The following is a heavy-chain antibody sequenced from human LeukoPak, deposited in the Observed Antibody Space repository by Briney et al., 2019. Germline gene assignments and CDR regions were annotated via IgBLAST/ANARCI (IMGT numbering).Heavy chain of an antibody. D-gene: IGHD4-17*01. J-gene: IGHJ4*02. V-gene: IGHV3-23*01. CDR1: GFTFSSYA. CDR2: ISGSGYIT. Sequence: GGSLRLSCAASGFTFSSYAMSWARQAPGKGLEWVSSISGSGYITYYADSVKGRFTVSRDNSKNTLFLQMNSLRAEDTAAYYCAKHDYGDYRDYDYWGQGTLVTVSS. CDR3: AKHDYGDYRDYDY.